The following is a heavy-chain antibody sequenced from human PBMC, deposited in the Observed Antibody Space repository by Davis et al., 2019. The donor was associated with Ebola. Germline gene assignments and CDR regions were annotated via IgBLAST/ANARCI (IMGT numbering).Heavy chain of an antibody. Sequence: PGGSLRLSCAASGFTFTDYAMSWVRQAPRKGLDWVSRISSNGATTYYADSVRGRFTISRDNSRNTLYLQMNSLRADDTAVYYCGGAWDWGQGTLVTVSS. CDR2: ISSNGATT. V-gene: IGHV3-23*01. J-gene: IGHJ4*02. D-gene: IGHD1-26*01. CDR1: GFTFTDYA. CDR3: GGAWD.